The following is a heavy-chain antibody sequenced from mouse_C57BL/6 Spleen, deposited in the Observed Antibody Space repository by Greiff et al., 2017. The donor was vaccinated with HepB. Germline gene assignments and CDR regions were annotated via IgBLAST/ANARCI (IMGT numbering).Heavy chain of an antibody. V-gene: IGHV1-69*01. D-gene: IGHD1-1*01. J-gene: IGHJ2*01. CDR3: ARYHYYGSPPLDY. CDR1: GYTFTSYW. Sequence: QVQLQQPGAELVMPGASVKLSCKASGYTFTSYWMHWVKQRPGQGLEWIGEIDPSDSYTNYNQKFKGKSTLTVDKSSSTAYMQLSSLTSEDSAVYYCARYHYYGSPPLDYWGQGTTLTVSS. CDR2: IDPSDSYT.